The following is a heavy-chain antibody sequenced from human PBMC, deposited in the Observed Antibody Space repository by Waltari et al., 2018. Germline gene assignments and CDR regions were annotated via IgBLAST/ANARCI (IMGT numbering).Heavy chain of an antibody. CDR1: GVTFSSYT. CDR3: ARTNYDILTGYYSPFDY. J-gene: IGHJ4*02. Sequence: QVQLVQSGAEVKKPGSSVKVSCKASGVTFSSYTTSWLRQAPGQGLEWMGRIIPILGIANYAQKFQGRVTITADKSTSTAYMELSSLRSEDTAVYYCARTNYDILTGYYSPFDYWGQGTLVTVSS. CDR2: IIPILGIA. V-gene: IGHV1-69*02. D-gene: IGHD3-9*01.